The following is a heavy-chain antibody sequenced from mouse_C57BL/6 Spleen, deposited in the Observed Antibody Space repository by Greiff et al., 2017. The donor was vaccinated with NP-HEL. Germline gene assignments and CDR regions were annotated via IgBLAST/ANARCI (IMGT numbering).Heavy chain of an antibody. CDR3: ARWANWDEGY. D-gene: IGHD4-1*02. V-gene: IGHV1-26*01. J-gene: IGHJ2*01. CDR2: INPNNGGT. CDR1: GYTFTDYY. Sequence: EVQLQQSGPELVKPGASVKISCKASGYTFTDYYMNWVKQSHGKSLEWIGDINPNNGGTSYNQKFKGKATLTVDKSSSTAYMELRSLTSEDSAVYYCARWANWDEGYWGQGTTLTVSS.